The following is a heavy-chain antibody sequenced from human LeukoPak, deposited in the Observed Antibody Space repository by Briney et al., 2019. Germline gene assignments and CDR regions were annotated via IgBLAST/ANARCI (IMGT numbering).Heavy chain of an antibody. CDR1: GYTFTSYY. J-gene: IGHJ5*02. V-gene: IGHV1-46*01. Sequence: ASVKVSCKASGYTFTSYYMHWVRQAPGQGLEWMGIINPSGGSTSYAQKFQGRVTMTRDTSTSTVYMELSSLRSEDTAVYYCARDRPRYCSSTSCVRGSFDPWGQGTLVTVSS. D-gene: IGHD2-2*01. CDR2: INPSGGST. CDR3: ARDRPRYCSSTSCVRGSFDP.